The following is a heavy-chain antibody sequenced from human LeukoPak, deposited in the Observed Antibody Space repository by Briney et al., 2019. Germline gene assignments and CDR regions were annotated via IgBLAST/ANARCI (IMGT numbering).Heavy chain of an antibody. Sequence: PSQTLSLTCTVSGGSISSGGYYWSWIRQHPGKGLEWIGYISYSGSTYYNPSLKSRVTFSVDTSKNQFSLRLSSVTAADTAVYYCVRDGIAATDYWGQGTLVTVSS. V-gene: IGHV4-31*03. CDR3: VRDGIAATDY. CDR2: ISYSGST. CDR1: GGSISSGGYY. J-gene: IGHJ4*02. D-gene: IGHD6-13*01.